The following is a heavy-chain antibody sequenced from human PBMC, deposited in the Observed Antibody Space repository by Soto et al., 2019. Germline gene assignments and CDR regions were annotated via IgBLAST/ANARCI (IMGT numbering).Heavy chain of an antibody. CDR3: ARDGTPQRFMAKNYYNYYSGMDA. CDR1: GFSFSFYG. CDR2: IWYDGTSK. D-gene: IGHD3-3*01. Sequence: QMQLVESGGGVVQPGGSLRLSCGASGFSFSFYGMHWVRQAPGKGLEWVALIWYDGTSKFYADSVKGRFTISRDNSKTTLFLEMNSLRAEDTAVYYCARDGTPQRFMAKNYYNYYSGMDAWVQGTTVLVSS. J-gene: IGHJ6*02. V-gene: IGHV3-33*01.